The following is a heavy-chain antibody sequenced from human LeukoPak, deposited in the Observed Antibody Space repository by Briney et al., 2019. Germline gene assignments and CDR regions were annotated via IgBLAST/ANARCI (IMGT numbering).Heavy chain of an antibody. Sequence: GESLKISFKGSGYRFTSYWIGWVRQMPGKGLEWMGIIYPGDSDTRYSPSFQGQATISADKSISTAYLQWSSLKASDTAMYYCARQGLTMVRGVAVYYFDYWGQGTLVTVSS. J-gene: IGHJ4*02. CDR3: ARQGLTMVRGVAVYYFDY. V-gene: IGHV5-51*01. D-gene: IGHD3-10*01. CDR2: IYPGDSDT. CDR1: GYRFTSYW.